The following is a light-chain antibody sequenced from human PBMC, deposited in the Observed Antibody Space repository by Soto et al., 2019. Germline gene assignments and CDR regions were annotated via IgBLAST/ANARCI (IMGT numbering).Light chain of an antibody. V-gene: IGLV8-61*01. CDR1: SGSVSSSYY. CDR2: NTN. Sequence: QTVVTQEPSFSVSPGGTVTLTCGLSSGSVSSSYYPSWYQQTPGQAPRTLIYNTNTRSSGVPVRFSGSMLGNKAALTITGAQADDESDYYCVLYMGSGIRVFGGGTKLTVL. J-gene: IGLJ2*01. CDR3: VLYMGSGIRV.